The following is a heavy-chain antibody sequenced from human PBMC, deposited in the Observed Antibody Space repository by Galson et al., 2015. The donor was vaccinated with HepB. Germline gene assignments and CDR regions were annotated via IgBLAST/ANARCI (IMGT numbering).Heavy chain of an antibody. Sequence: TLSLTCTVSGGSISSGFYFWSWIRQHPGKGLEWIGYIYYSGRTFYNPSLKSRVTISVDTSKNQFSLKLSSVTAADTAVYYCAREITSVPAYFDSWGQGTLLTVSS. CDR1: GGSISSGFYF. D-gene: IGHD3-10*01. J-gene: IGHJ4*02. V-gene: IGHV4-31*03. CDR3: AREITSVPAYFDS. CDR2: IYYSGRT.